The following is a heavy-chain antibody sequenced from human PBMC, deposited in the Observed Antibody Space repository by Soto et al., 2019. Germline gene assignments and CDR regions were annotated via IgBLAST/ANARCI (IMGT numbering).Heavy chain of an antibody. CDR1: GGTFSSYA. V-gene: IGHV1-69*05. D-gene: IGHD6-19*01. CDR3: ARVTKSAEYFDI. CDR2: IIPIFGTA. Sequence: QVQLVQYGAEVKKPGSSVKVSCKASGGTFSSYAISWVRQAPVQGLEWMGGIIPIFGTANYAQKFQGIFTITTEESRSPAHMEVSRLRCEDTAVHSCARVTKSAEYFDIWGQRRMVTVSS. J-gene: IGHJ3*02.